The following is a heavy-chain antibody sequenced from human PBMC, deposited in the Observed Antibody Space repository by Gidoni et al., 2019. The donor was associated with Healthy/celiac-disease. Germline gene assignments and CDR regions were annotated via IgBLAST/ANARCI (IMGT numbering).Heavy chain of an antibody. CDR3: AREGPRGPDYGDLSLEFDY. Sequence: QVQLVESGGGVVQPGRSLRLSCAASGFTFSSFGMHWVRQAPGKGLEWVAVIWYDGSNKYYADSVKGRFTISRDNSKNTLYLQMNSLRAEDTAVYYCAREGPRGPDYGDLSLEFDYWGQGTLVTVSS. J-gene: IGHJ4*02. D-gene: IGHD4-17*01. CDR2: IWYDGSNK. CDR1: GFTFSSFG. V-gene: IGHV3-33*01.